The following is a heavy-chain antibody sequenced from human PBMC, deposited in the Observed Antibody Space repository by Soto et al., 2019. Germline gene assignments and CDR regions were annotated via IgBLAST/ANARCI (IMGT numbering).Heavy chain of an antibody. CDR2: ISSNGIST. D-gene: IGHD2-15*01. Sequence: GGSLRLSCSASGFALCSYGMLWVRQAPWQRMEYVSSISSNGISTYYADSVKGRFTISRDNSQNTLYIQMNSLRPDDTALYYCVKDEGFCTGGNCYSVARGGFDLWGQGTMVT. J-gene: IGHJ3*01. CDR3: VKDEGFCTGGNCYSVARGGFDL. V-gene: IGHV3-64D*06. CDR1: GFALCSYG.